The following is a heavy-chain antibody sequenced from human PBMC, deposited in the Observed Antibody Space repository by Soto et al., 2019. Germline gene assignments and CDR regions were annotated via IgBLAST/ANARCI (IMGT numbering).Heavy chain of an antibody. CDR2: MNYVGTT. D-gene: IGHD6-19*01. V-gene: IGHV4-39*01. J-gene: IGHJ4*02. Sequence: SETLSLTCTVSGGSISSISYYWNWIRQPPGKGLEWIGNMNYVGTTYYNPSLQSRVTISVDTSNNQFSLKLSSVTAADTAIYYCARRMAVTGTKEYYFDYGGEGTLVTVSS. CDR1: GGSISSISYY. CDR3: ARRMAVTGTKEYYFDY.